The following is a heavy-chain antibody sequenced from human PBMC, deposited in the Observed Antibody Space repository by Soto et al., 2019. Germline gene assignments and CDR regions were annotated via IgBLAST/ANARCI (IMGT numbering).Heavy chain of an antibody. V-gene: IGHV3-66*01. CDR1: GFTVSTKY. CDR2: IYSGGST. J-gene: IGHJ4*02. Sequence: EVQLVESGGGLVQPGGSLRLSCAASGFTVSTKYMSWVRQAPGKGLEWVSVIYSGGSTFYADSVRGRFTISRDNSKNTSNLQTTSLRAEDTAVYYCERDPWAAEYWGQGTLVTVSS. D-gene: IGHD3-16*01. CDR3: ERDPWAAEY.